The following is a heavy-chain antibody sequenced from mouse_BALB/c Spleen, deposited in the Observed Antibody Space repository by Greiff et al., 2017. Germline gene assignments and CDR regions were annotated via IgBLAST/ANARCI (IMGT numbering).Heavy chain of an antibody. CDR2: ISSGGSYT. V-gene: IGHV5-9-4*01. CDR1: GFTFSSYA. Sequence: VMLVESGGGLVKPGGSLKLSCAASGFTFSSYAMSWVRQSPEKRLEWVAEISSGGSYTYYPDTVTGRFTISRDNAKNTLYLEMSSLRSEDTAMYYCARDYRGGYYFDYWGQGTTLTVSS. CDR3: ARDYRGGYYFDY. J-gene: IGHJ2*01.